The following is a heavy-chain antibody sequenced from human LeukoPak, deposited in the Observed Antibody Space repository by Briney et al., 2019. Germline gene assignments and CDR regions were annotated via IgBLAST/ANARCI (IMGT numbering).Heavy chain of an antibody. CDR2: IRYDGSNK. CDR1: GFTFSSYG. CDR3: AKFLDIAAAHYFDY. Sequence: GGSLRLSCAASGFTFSSYGMHWVRQAPGKGLEWVAFIRYDGSNKYYADSVKGRFTISRDNSKNTLYLQMNSLRAEDTAVYYCAKFLDIAAAHYFDYWGQGTLVTVSS. D-gene: IGHD6-13*01. J-gene: IGHJ4*02. V-gene: IGHV3-30*02.